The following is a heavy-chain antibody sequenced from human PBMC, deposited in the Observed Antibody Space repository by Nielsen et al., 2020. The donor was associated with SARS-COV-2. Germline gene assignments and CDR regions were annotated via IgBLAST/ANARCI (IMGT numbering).Heavy chain of an antibody. CDR1: GFTFSSYG. CDR3: AKDGGMQYSGYDLALGY. CDR2: ISYDGSNK. V-gene: IGHV3-30*18. J-gene: IGHJ4*02. D-gene: IGHD5-12*01. Sequence: GESLKISCAASGFTFSSYGMHWVRQAPGKGLEWVAVISYDGSNKYYADSVKGRFTISRDNSKNTLYLQMNSLRAEDTAVYYCAKDGGMQYSGYDLALGYWGQGTLVTVSS.